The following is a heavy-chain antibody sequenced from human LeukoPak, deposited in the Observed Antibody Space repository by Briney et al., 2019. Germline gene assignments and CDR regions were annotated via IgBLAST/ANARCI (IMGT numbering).Heavy chain of an antibody. CDR2: IYYSGST. CDR3: AISSGYYYLDY. D-gene: IGHD3-22*01. Sequence: PSETLSLTCTVSGGSLSSYYWSWIRQPPGKGLEWIGYIYYSGSTNYNPSLKSRVTISVDTSKNQFSLKLSSVTAADTAVYYCAISSGYYYLDYWGQGTLVTVSS. V-gene: IGHV4-59*01. CDR1: GGSLSSYY. J-gene: IGHJ4*02.